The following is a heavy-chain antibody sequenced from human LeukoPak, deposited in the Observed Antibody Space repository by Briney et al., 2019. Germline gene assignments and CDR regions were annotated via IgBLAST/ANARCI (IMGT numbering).Heavy chain of an antibody. V-gene: IGHV3-7*01. CDR1: GFTFSRYW. D-gene: IGHD1-26*01. CDR3: ARDKVVGPTKFDS. Sequence: QPGGSLRLSCAASGFTFSRYWMSWVRQAPGKGLEWVANIKQDGGEIYYVDSVRGRFTISRDNAKNSVYLHMNSLRAEDTAVYYCARDKVVGPTKFDSWGQGTLVTVSS. CDR2: IKQDGGEI. J-gene: IGHJ5*01.